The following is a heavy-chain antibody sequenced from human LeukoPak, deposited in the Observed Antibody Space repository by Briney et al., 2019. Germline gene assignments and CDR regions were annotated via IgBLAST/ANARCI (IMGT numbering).Heavy chain of an antibody. D-gene: IGHD3-10*01. CDR1: GGSISSSSYY. J-gene: IGHJ4*02. V-gene: IGHV4-39*07. CDR2: IYYSGST. Sequence: SETLSFTCTVSGGSISSSSYYWGWVRQPPGKGLEWIGSIYYSGSTYYNPSLKSRVTTSVDTTKTQFSLKLSSVTAAATAVYYCARGRGVDYYGSGCYIGGWGQGTLVTVS. CDR3: ARGRGVDYYGSGCYIGG.